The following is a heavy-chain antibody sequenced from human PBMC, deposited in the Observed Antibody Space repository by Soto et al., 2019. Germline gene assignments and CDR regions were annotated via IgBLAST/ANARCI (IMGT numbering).Heavy chain of an antibody. J-gene: IGHJ4*02. CDR2: NSGSGGST. D-gene: IGHD6-19*01. CDR1: GFTFSSYA. CDR3: AKDQLIAVTGTYFDY. Sequence: PGGSLRLSCAASGFTFSSYAMSWVRQAPGKGLEWVSANSGSGGSTYYADSVKGRFTISRDNSKNTLYLQMNSMRADDTAVYYCAKDQLIAVTGTYFDYWGKATLVTVSS. V-gene: IGHV3-23*01.